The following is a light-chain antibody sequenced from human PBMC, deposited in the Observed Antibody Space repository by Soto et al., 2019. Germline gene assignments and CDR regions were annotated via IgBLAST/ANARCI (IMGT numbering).Light chain of an antibody. Sequence: EIVLTQSPATLSLSPGEGATLSCRASQSVGSYLAWYQPKPGQAPRLLIFDASNRATGIPARFSGSGSGTDFTLTINILEPEDFAVYYCQHRSNWRGTFGTGTKVDIK. J-gene: IGKJ3*01. CDR1: QSVGSY. CDR2: DAS. CDR3: QHRSNWRGT. V-gene: IGKV3-11*01.